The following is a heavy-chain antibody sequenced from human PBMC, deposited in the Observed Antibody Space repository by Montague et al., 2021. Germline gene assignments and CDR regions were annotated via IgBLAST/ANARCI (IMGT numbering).Heavy chain of an antibody. CDR2: ISSSGSTT. J-gene: IGHJ4*02. CDR3: AREGFTGKYVEY. V-gene: IGHV3-48*03. D-gene: IGHD2-8*02. Sequence: SLRLSCAGSGFTFGNYEMNWVRQAPGKGLEWISDISSSGSTTYYIDSVKGRFTISRDNAENSLYLQMNSLRAEDTAVYYCAREGFTGKYVEYWGQGTLVTVSS. CDR1: GFTFGNYE.